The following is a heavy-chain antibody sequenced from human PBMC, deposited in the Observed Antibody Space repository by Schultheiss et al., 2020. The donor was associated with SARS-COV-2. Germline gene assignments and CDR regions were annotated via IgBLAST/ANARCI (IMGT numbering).Heavy chain of an antibody. CDR1: GGSISSYY. J-gene: IGHJ4*02. V-gene: IGHV4-59*12. CDR3: ARERPDYGDYLHDY. Sequence: SQTLSLTCTVSGGSISSYYWSWIRQPPGKGLEWIGYIYYSGSTNYNPSLKSRVTMSVDTSKNQFSLKLSSVTAADTAVYYCARERPDYGDYLHDYWGQGTLVTVSS. D-gene: IGHD4-17*01. CDR2: IYYSGST.